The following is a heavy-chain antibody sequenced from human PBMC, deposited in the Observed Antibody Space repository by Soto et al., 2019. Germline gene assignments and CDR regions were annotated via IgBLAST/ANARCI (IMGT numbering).Heavy chain of an antibody. Sequence: QAQLVQSGAEVRKPGASVRVSCKASGYTFTGPYIYWVRQAPGQGLEWMGWINPNSGDTDFAQGFQGRVTLTRDTSISTIYMQLDNLRSDDTGVYYCARDFRIQRPGVDVWGPGTAVIVSS. CDR3: ARDFRIQRPGVDV. J-gene: IGHJ6*02. D-gene: IGHD5-18*01. CDR1: GYTFTGPY. CDR2: INPNSGDT. V-gene: IGHV1-2*02.